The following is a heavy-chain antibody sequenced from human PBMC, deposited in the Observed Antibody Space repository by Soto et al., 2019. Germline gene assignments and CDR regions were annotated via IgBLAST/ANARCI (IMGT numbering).Heavy chain of an antibody. D-gene: IGHD3-22*01. V-gene: IGHV4-59*08. J-gene: IGHJ4*02. Sequence: SETLSLTCSVSGGSLSGYYWTWTRQPPGKGLEWIGYIYYAGTTTYNPSLKNRVTISLDTPKNQFSLKMDSVTAADTAVCYCTRLGGYYQALDSWGQGILATVS. CDR2: IYYAGTT. CDR3: TRLGGYYQALDS. CDR1: GGSLSGYY.